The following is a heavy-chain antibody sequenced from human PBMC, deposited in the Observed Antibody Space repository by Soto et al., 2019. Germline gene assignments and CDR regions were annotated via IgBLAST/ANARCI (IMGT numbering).Heavy chain of an antibody. CDR2: IYFSGST. CDR1: GGSVSRVGFY. CDR3: ARVHSGRNWFDP. D-gene: IGHD6-19*01. J-gene: IGHJ5*02. V-gene: IGHV4-61*08. Sequence: SETLSLTCTVSGGSVSRVGFYWIWVRQPPGKGLEWIGVIYFSGSTNYNPSLKSRVTMSLDTSKNQFSLKLTSVTPADTAVYYYARVHSGRNWFDPWGQGTLVTVSS.